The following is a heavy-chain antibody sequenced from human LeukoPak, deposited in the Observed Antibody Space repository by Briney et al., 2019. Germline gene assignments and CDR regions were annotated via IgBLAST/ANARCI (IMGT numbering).Heavy chain of an antibody. V-gene: IGHV3-15*01. D-gene: IGHD3-3*01. CDR3: ITPSGAVTKLSLSFGG. Sequence: GGSLRLSCVASGFTFSDAWMTWVRQAPGKGLEWVGRIKSKADGETTDYAAPVKGRFTISRDDSKNTLYLQMNSLTSEDTAMYFCITPSGAVTKLSLSFGGWGQGTLVTVSS. CDR1: GFTFSDAW. J-gene: IGHJ4*02. CDR2: IKSKADGETT.